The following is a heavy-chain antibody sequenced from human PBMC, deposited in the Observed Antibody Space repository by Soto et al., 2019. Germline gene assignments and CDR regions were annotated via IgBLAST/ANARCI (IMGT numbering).Heavy chain of an antibody. D-gene: IGHD3-10*01. CDR2: IYYSGST. CDR3: ARVADYMVRGLIIPYYNMYV. CDR1: CGSISSYY. J-gene: IGHJ6*03. V-gene: IGHV4-59*01. Sequence: PSETLSLTCTVSCGSISSYYWSWIRQPPGKGLEWIGYIYYSGSTNYNPSLKSRVTISVDTSKNQFSLKLSSVTAADTAVYYCARVADYMVRGLIIPYYNMYVWGKGTTVTVSS.